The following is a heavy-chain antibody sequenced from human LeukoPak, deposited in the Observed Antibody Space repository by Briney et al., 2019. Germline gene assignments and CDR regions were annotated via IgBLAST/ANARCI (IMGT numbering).Heavy chain of an antibody. CDR2: ISSTSDYI. CDR1: GFTFSRYS. Sequence: GGSLRLSCAASGFTFSRYSMNWVRRAPGKGLEWVSSISSTSDYIFYADSVKGRFTISRDNADDSLYLQMNSPRAEDTAVYYCARDLSYYGSGSYYYFDYWGQGTLVTVSS. CDR3: ARDLSYYGSGSYYYFDY. V-gene: IGHV3-21*01. D-gene: IGHD3-10*01. J-gene: IGHJ4*02.